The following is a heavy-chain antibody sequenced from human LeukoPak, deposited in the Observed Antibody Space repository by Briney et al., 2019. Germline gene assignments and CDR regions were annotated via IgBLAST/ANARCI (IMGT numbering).Heavy chain of an antibody. Sequence: PGGSLRLSCAASGFTFSSYSMNWVRQAPGKGLEWVSSISSSSSYIYYADSVKGRFTISRDNAKNSLYLQMNSLRAEDTAVYYCARDYYGSGSYYNVVPFDYWGQGTLVTVSS. CDR2: ISSSSSYI. CDR3: ARDYYGSGSYYNVVPFDY. CDR1: GFTFSSYS. J-gene: IGHJ4*02. V-gene: IGHV3-21*01. D-gene: IGHD3-10*01.